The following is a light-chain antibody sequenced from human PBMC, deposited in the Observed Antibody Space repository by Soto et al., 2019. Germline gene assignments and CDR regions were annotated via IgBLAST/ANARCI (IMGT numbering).Light chain of an antibody. CDR2: DAS. V-gene: IGKV3-11*01. CDR3: QVRDVWPS. Sequence: IVLTQSPATLSLSPGERAALSCRASQSVSTSLAWYQYKPGQAPRLFIYDASKRAPGIPARFSGSGSGTDFTLTISSLEPEDFAVYYCQVRDVWPSFGQGTKVEIK. CDR1: QSVSTS. J-gene: IGKJ1*01.